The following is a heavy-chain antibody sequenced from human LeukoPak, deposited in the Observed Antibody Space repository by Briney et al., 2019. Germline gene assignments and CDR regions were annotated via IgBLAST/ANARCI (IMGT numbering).Heavy chain of an antibody. Sequence: SETLSLTCTVSGGSISSYYWSWIRQPPGKGLEWIGYIYYSGSTNYNPSLKSRVTISVGTSKNQFSLKLSSVTAADTAVYYCARRESWSPHAFDIWGQGTMVTVSS. J-gene: IGHJ3*02. CDR1: GGSISSYY. CDR3: ARRESWSPHAFDI. V-gene: IGHV4-59*08. CDR2: IYYSGST.